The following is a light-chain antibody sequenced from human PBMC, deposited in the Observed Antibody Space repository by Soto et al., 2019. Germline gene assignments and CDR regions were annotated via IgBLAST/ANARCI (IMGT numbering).Light chain of an antibody. J-gene: IGLJ2*01. CDR1: NSDVGGYKY. CDR2: GVD. V-gene: IGLV2-14*03. Sequence: QSVLTQPASVSGSPGQSITMSCTGTNSDVGGYKYVSWYQHQPGKAPKLMFYGVDNRPSGVSNRFSASKSGNTASLTISGLQAEDEAEYYCVSYTSTTTLVFGGGTKLTVL. CDR3: VSYTSTTTLV.